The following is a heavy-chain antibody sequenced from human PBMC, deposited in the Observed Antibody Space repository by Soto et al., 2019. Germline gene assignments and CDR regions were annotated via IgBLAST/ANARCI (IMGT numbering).Heavy chain of an antibody. CDR2: IYYSGST. V-gene: IGHV4-61*01. CDR3: AIEARYSSSYIGY. CDR1: GGSVSSGSYY. Sequence: SETLSLTCTVSGGSVSSGSYYWSWIRQPPGKGLEWIGYIYYSGSTNYNPSLKSRVTISVDTSKNQFSLKLSSVTAADTAVYYCAIEARYSSSYIGYWGQGTLVTVSS. J-gene: IGHJ4*02. D-gene: IGHD6-13*01.